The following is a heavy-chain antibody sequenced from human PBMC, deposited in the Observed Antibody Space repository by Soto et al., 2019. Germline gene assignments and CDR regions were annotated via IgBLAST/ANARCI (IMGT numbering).Heavy chain of an antibody. D-gene: IGHD2-15*01. V-gene: IGHV4-31*03. J-gene: IGHJ4*02. CDR3: ARDRGCSGGSCYYFDY. CDR1: GGSISSGGYY. CDR2: IYYSGST. Sequence: PSETLSLTCTVSGGSISSGGYYWSWIRQHPGKGLEWIGYIYYSGSTYYNPSLKSRVTISVDTSKNQFSLKLSSVTAADTAVYYCARDRGCSGGSCYYFDYWGQGTLVTVSS.